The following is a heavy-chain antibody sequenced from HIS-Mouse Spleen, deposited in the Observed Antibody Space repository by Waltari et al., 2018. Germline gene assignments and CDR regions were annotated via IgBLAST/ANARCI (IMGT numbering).Heavy chain of an antibody. D-gene: IGHD3-10*01. J-gene: IGHJ4*02. CDR3: ARDRRDYYGSGSYYIGGDYYFDY. Sequence: QVQLVQSGAEVKKPGASVKVSCKASGYTFTGYYMHLVRQAPGQGLEWMGGINPNSGGTNCGSKFKGRVTMTRDTSIITAYMELSRLRSDDTAVYYCARDRRDYYGSGSYYIGGDYYFDYWGQGTLVTVSS. V-gene: IGHV1-2*02. CDR1: GYTFTGYY. CDR2: INPNSGGT.